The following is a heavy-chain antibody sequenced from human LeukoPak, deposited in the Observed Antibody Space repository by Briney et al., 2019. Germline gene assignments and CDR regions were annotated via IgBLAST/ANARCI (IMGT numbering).Heavy chain of an antibody. Sequence: GGSLRLSCAASAFTFSNYAMSWVRQAPGKGLEWVSSTSGSGVNTYYADSVEGRFTISRDNSKNTLYLQMNSPRDEDTAVYYCVKGSQRLHTFDIWGQGTMVTVSS. CDR2: TSGSGVNT. CDR3: VKGSQRLHTFDI. CDR1: AFTFSNYA. D-gene: IGHD5-18*01. V-gene: IGHV3-23*01. J-gene: IGHJ3*02.